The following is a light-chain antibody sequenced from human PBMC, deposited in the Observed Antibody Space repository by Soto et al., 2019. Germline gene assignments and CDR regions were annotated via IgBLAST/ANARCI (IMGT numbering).Light chain of an antibody. CDR1: QSVTSRY. J-gene: IGKJ2*01. Sequence: EIVLTQSPGTLSLSPGERATLSCKASQSVTSRYLAWYQQKPGQAPRLLIYGASSRATGIPDRFSGSGSGTAFTLTISRLEPEDFAVDFCQQYNNSPAYTFGQGTKLEIK. CDR3: QQYNNSPAYT. CDR2: GAS. V-gene: IGKV3-20*01.